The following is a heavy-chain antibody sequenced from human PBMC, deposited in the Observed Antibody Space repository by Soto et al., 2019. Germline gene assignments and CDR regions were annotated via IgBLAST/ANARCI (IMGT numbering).Heavy chain of an antibody. CDR2: IYTSGST. CDR1: GGSISSYY. D-gene: IGHD2-2*01. J-gene: IGHJ4*02. Sequence: SETLSLPGTVSGGSISSYYWSWIRQPAVKGLEWIGRIYTSGSTNYNPSLKSRVTMSVDTSKNQFSLKLSSVTAADTAVYYFARGACSSTSCHFGFDYWGQGTLVTVSS. CDR3: ARGACSSTSCHFGFDY. V-gene: IGHV4-4*07.